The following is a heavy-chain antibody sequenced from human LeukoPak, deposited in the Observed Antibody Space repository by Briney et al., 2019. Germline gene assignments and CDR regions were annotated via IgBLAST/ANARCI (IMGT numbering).Heavy chain of an antibody. CDR1: GFTFSSYG. V-gene: IGHV3-30*02. D-gene: IGHD6-19*01. CDR2: IWYDGSNK. CDR3: AKVGREQWLVRLSRTTIDY. J-gene: IGHJ4*02. Sequence: GGSLRLSCAASGFTFSSYGMPWVRQAPGKGLGWLAVIWYDGSNKYYADSVKGRFTISRDNSKNTLYMEMNSLRAEDTAVYYCAKVGREQWLVRLSRTTIDYWGQGNLVTVSS.